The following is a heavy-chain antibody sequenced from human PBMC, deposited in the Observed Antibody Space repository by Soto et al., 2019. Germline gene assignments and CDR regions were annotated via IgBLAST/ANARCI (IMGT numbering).Heavy chain of an antibody. CDR2: IIPIFPTA. Sequence: QVQLVQWGAEVKKPGPSETLSCKASGGTFGNSAISWVRQAPGQGLEWMGGIIPIFPTADYAQKFQGRVKITADESKSTAYMELTSLRSEDTAVYYCARAKDRLQLGGNYYCGMDVGGQGTTVTVSS. CDR1: GGTFGNSA. CDR3: ARAKDRLQLGGNYYCGMDV. V-gene: IGHV1-69*12. D-gene: IGHD1-1*01. J-gene: IGHJ6*02.